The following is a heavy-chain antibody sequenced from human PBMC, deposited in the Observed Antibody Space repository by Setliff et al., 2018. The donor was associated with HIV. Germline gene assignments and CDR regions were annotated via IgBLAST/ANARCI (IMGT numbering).Heavy chain of an antibody. J-gene: IGHJ6*03. Sequence: GGSLRLSCAASGFTSSSYSINWVRQAPGEGLEWVSSITSSNFIYYADSVKGRFTITRDNSKNTVYLQMNSLRAEDTAVYYCARWAPPNHYFYYYMDVWGKGTTVTVSS. CDR1: GFTSSSYS. CDR3: ARWAPPNHYFYYYMDV. V-gene: IGHV3-21*04. CDR2: ITSSNFI.